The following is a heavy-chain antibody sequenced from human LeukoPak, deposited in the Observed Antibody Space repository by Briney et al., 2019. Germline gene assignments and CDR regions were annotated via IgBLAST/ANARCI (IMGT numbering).Heavy chain of an antibody. CDR3: ARDWVGLSTFGGEASDY. CDR2: ISSSSSYI. D-gene: IGHD3-16*01. Sequence: PGGSLRLSCAASGFTFSSYSMNWVRQAPGKGLDWVSSISSSSSYIYYAYLVKGRFTISRDNAKNSLYLQMNSLTAATTAVYYCARDWVGLSTFGGEASDYWCQGTLVTVSS. V-gene: IGHV3-21*01. CDR1: GFTFSSYS. J-gene: IGHJ4*02.